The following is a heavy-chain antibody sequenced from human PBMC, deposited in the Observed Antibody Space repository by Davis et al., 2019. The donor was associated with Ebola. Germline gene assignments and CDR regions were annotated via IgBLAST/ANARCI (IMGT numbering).Heavy chain of an antibody. V-gene: IGHV5-51*01. Sequence: GESLKISCEGSGYNFPSYWIAWVRQMPGKGLEWMGSFYPADSSTRYSPSFQGQVTISADKSISTAYLQWSSLEASDTAMYFCARRVRSGDPGMDVWGQGTTVTVSS. CDR1: GYNFPSYW. D-gene: IGHD6-19*01. CDR2: FYPADSST. J-gene: IGHJ6*02. CDR3: ARRVRSGDPGMDV.